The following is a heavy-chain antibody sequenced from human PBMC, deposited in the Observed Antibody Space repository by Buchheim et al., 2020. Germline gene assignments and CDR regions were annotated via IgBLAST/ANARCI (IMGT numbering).Heavy chain of an antibody. V-gene: IGHV3-23*01. CDR3: AKSPEIAVAGAIYYYYYMDV. CDR2: ISGSGGST. J-gene: IGHJ6*03. Sequence: EVQLLESGGGLVQPGGSLRLSCAASGFTFSSYAMSWVRQAPGKGLEWVSAISGSGGSTYYADSVKGRFTISSDNSKNTLYLQMNSLRAEDTAVYYCAKSPEIAVAGAIYYYYYMDVCGKGTT. CDR1: GFTFSSYA. D-gene: IGHD6-19*01.